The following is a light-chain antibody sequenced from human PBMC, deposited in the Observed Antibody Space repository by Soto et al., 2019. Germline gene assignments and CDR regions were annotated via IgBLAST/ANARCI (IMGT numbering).Light chain of an antibody. CDR2: GAS. J-gene: IGKJ4*01. CDR3: QQYNNWPA. Sequence: EIVLTQSPGTLSLSPGERATLSCRASQSVSNNYLAWYQQKPGQAPRLLIYGASTRATGIPARFSGSGSGTEFTLTISSLQSEDFAVYYCQQYNNWPAFGGGTKVDIK. CDR1: QSVSNN. V-gene: IGKV3-15*01.